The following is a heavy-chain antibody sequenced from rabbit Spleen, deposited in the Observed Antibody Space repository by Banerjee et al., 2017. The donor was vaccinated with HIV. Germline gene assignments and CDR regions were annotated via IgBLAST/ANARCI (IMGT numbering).Heavy chain of an antibody. J-gene: IGHJ4*01. D-gene: IGHD4-1*01. CDR1: GFDFSSYS. CDR3: ARETSSGWGVVSYYFNL. Sequence: QSLEESGGDLVKPGGSLTLSCKTSGFDFSSYSMSWVRQAPGKGLEWIACSYAGTSGSTYSAIWAKGRFTISKTSSTSVTLQMTSLTAADTATYFCARETSSGWGVVSYYFNLWGPGTLVTVS. CDR2: SYAGTSGST. V-gene: IGHV1S40*01.